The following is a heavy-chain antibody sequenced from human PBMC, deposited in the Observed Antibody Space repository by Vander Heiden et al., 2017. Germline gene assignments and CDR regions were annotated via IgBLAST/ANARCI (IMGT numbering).Heavy chain of an antibody. CDR3: TSRPTGRGGRGNLYY. V-gene: IGHV3-49*05. CDR1: GFTFGDYA. CDR2: IRSKAYGGTT. J-gene: IGHJ4*02. D-gene: IGHD1-1*01. Sequence: EVQLVESGGGLVKPGRSLRLSCTASGFTFGDYAMSWFRQAPGKGLEGVGFIRSKAYGGTTEYAASVKGRFTISRDDSKSIAYLQMNSLKTEDTAVYYCTSRPTGRGGRGNLYYWGQGTLVTVSS.